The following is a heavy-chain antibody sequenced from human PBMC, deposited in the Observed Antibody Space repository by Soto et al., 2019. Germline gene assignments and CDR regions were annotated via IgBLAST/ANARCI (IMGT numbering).Heavy chain of an antibody. J-gene: IGHJ6*02. D-gene: IGHD2-2*01. CDR2: TYCRSKWYN. Sequence: PAHPLSPPYSLSGDRGSGNSAAWHLIGQSPSRALEWLGRTYCRSKWYNDYAVSVKSRITLVPDTSKNQFSLQLNSVTPEDTGVYYCERDKNVVPAAPDYGMDVWGQGTTVTVSS. CDR1: GDRGSGNSAA. V-gene: IGHV6-1*01. CDR3: ERDKNVVPAAPDYGMDV.